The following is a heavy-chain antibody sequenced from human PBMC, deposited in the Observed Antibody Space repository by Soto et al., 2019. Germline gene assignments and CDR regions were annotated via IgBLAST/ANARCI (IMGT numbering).Heavy chain of an antibody. CDR1: GYTFTGYY. V-gene: IGHV1-2*04. D-gene: IGHD5-12*01. CDR3: ARGYSGYDRLFVYGMDV. Sequence: GASVKVSCKVSGYTFTGYYMHWVRQAPGQGLEWMGWINPNSGGTNYAQKFQGWVTVTRDTPISTAYMELSRLRSDDTAVYYCARGYSGYDRLFVYGMDVWGQGPTVTVSS. CDR2: INPNSGGT. J-gene: IGHJ6*02.